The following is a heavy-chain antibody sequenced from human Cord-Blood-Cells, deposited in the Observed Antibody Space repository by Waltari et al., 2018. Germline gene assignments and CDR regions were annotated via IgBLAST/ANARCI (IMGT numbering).Heavy chain of an antibody. CDR3: ATDPYYYDSSGYYRSEYFQH. V-gene: IGHV1-69*01. D-gene: IGHD3-22*01. CDR2: IIPIFGTA. Sequence: QVQLVQSEAEVKKPGSSVKVSCKASGGTFSIYAISWVRQAPGQGPEWMGGIIPIFGTANYAQKFQGRVTITADESTSTAYMELSSLRSEDTAVYYCATDPYYYDSSGYYRSEYFQHWGQGTLVTVSS. J-gene: IGHJ1*01. CDR1: GGTFSIYA.